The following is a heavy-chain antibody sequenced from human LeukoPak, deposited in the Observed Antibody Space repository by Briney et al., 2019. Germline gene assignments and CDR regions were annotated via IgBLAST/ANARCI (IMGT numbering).Heavy chain of an antibody. D-gene: IGHD3-10*01. CDR1: GLTFSDYW. CDR2: IRQNGRHT. Sequence: GGSLRLSCAASGLTFSDYWMSWVRQAPGKGREWVANIRQNGRHTWYEDSVKGRFTISRDNAKNSVYLQLSSLRVEDTAVYFCATDGRSGRHDFDYWGQGTLVTVSS. V-gene: IGHV3-7*01. J-gene: IGHJ4*02. CDR3: ATDGRSGRHDFDY.